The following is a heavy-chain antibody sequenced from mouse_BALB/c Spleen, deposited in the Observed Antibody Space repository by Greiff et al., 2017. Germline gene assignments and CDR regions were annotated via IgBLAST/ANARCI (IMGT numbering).Heavy chain of an antibody. J-gene: IGHJ4*01. CDR3: ARAPTVVPHYYAMDY. CDR1: GYSFTGYY. CDR2: INPYNGAT. V-gene: IGHV1-31*01. Sequence: EVKLMESGTVLARPGASVKISCKASGYSFTGYYMHWVKQSHVKSLEWIGRINPYNGATSYNQNFKDKASLTVDKSSSTAYMELHSLTSEDSAVYYCARAPTVVPHYYAMDYWGQGTSVTVSS. D-gene: IGHD1-1*01.